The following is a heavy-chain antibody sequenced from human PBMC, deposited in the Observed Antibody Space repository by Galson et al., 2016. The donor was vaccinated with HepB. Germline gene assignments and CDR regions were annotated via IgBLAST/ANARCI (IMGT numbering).Heavy chain of an antibody. J-gene: IGHJ5*02. CDR3: VRDLGGSTQLTNWFDP. D-gene: IGHD1-1*01. Sequence: SLRLSCAASGFTFSSHGMHWVRQAPGKGLEWVAVIWFDGSIKNYGDSVKGRFTISRDNSKNTVYLQMTSLRVEDTAVYYCVRDLGGSTQLTNWFDPWGQGTLVTVSS. CDR1: GFTFSSHG. V-gene: IGHV3-33*01. CDR2: IWFDGSIK.